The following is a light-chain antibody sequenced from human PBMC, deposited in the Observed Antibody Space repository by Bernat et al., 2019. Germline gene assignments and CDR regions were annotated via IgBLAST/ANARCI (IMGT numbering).Light chain of an antibody. J-gene: IGLJ1*01. CDR1: SLRSYY. CDR2: GKN. Sequence: SSELTQDPAVSVALGQTVRITCQGDSLRSYYASWYQQKSGQAPVLVIYGKNNRPSGIPDRFSVSSSGNTASLTITGTQAEDKADYYCNSRDSSGRHYVCGTGTKVTVL. V-gene: IGLV3-19*01. CDR3: NSRDSSGRHYV.